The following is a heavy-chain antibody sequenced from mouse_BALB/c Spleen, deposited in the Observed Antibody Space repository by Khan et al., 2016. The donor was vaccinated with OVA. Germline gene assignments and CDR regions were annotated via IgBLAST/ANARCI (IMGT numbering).Heavy chain of an antibody. V-gene: IGHV3-8*02. D-gene: IGHD2-12*01. J-gene: IGHJ3*01. CDR3: TRLTYSYASTY. CDR1: GDSITSGY. Sequence: EVQLQESGPSLVKPSQTLSLTCSVTGDSITSGYWSWIRKFPGNKLEYMGYMIYTGYTDYNPSLKSRLAITRHTSKNQYYLQMNSVTTEDTATDFWTRLTYSYASTYWSQGTLVTVPA. CDR2: MIYTGYT.